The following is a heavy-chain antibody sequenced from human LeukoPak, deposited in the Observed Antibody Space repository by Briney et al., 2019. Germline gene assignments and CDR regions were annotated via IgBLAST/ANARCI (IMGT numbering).Heavy chain of an antibody. D-gene: IGHD3-3*01. CDR2: IYYSGST. V-gene: IGHV4-34*01. CDR1: GGSFSGYY. CDR3: ARLPTRDFWSGFYSDF. J-gene: IGHJ4*02. Sequence: SETLSLTCAVYGGSFSGYYWSWIRHPPGKGLEWIGNIYYSGSTYYNPSLKSRVTISVDTSKKQFSLKLSSVTAADTAVYYCARLPTRDFWSGFYSDFWGQGTLVTVSS.